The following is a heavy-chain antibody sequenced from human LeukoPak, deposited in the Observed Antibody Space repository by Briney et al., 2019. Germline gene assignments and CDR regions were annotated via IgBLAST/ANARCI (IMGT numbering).Heavy chain of an antibody. CDR1: GFTFSSYA. CDR2: ISGSGGST. J-gene: IGHJ4*02. V-gene: IGHV3-23*01. CDR3: AKGGGGWYLSVYYFDY. Sequence: PGGSLRLSCAASGFTFSSYAMSWVRQAPGKGLEWVSAISGSGGSTYYADSAKGRFTISRDNSKNTLYLQMNSLRAEDTAVYYCAKGGGGWYLSVYYFDYWGQGTLVTVSS. D-gene: IGHD6-19*01.